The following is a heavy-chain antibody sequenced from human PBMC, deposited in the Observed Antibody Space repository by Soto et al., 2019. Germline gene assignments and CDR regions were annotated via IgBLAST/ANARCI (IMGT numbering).Heavy chain of an antibody. CDR1: GGSLKSGGYY. D-gene: IGHD6-13*01. CDR3: ARHGHSTNWYWFDP. J-gene: IGHJ5*02. Sequence: SETLSLTCTVSGGSLKSGGYYWSWIRQHPGRGLEWIGYIYYTGRTYYNPSLESRVTFSVDTSKNQFSLKLSSVTAGDSAVYYCARHGHSTNWYWFDPWGQGTLVTVS. V-gene: IGHV4-31*02. CDR2: IYYTGRT.